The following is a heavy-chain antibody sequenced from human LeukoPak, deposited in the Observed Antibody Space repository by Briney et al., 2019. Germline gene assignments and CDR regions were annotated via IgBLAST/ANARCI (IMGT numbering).Heavy chain of an antibody. Sequence: SETLSLTCTVSGGSISSYYWSWIRQPPGQGLEWIGYIYYSGSTKYNPSLKSRVTISVDTSKNQFSLKLSSVTAADTAVYYCARNFPGVGCSGGSCYDYWGQGTLVTVSS. V-gene: IGHV4-59*08. CDR1: GGSISSYY. CDR2: IYYSGST. D-gene: IGHD2-15*01. CDR3: ARNFPGVGCSGGSCYDY. J-gene: IGHJ4*02.